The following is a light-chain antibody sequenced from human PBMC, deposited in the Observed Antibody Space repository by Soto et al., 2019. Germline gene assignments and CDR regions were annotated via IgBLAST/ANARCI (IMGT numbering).Light chain of an antibody. J-gene: IGLJ1*01. CDR1: SSDVGGYNY. CDR2: DVS. V-gene: IGLV2-14*03. Sequence: QSVLTQPPSVSGSPGQSIAISCTGTSSDVGGYNYVSWYQQHPGKAPKLMIYDVSNRPSGVSDRFSGSKSGNTASLTISGLQSEDDADYYCSSHTTSSTRVFGTGTKVTVL. CDR3: SSHTTSSTRV.